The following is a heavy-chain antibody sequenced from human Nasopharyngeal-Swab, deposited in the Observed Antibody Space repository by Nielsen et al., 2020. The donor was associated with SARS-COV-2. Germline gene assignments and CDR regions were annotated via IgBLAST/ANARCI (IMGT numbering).Heavy chain of an antibody. D-gene: IGHD5-24*01. CDR3: ARVPTGRWLDPKGYFDL. CDR1: GASISNGGYY. J-gene: IGHJ2*01. CDR2: IFYSGSI. Sequence: SETLSLTCTVSGASISNGGYYWSWVRQHPGKGLEWIAYIFYSGSIYYNPSLKSRITMSVDTSKDQFSLKLSSMTAADTAVYYCARVPTGRWLDPKGYFDLWGRGTLVTVSS. V-gene: IGHV4-31*03.